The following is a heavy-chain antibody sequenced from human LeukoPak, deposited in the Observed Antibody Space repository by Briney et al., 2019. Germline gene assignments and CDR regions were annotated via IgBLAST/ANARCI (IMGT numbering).Heavy chain of an antibody. CDR3: VRGQTIDY. J-gene: IGHJ4*02. CDR2: INTDGSVI. D-gene: IGHD3-3*01. V-gene: IGHV3-74*01. Sequence: GGSLRLSCAASGFRFSDYLMHWVRQAPGERPMWVSRINTDGSVIDYADFVKGRFTMSRDNAQNTLSLQMNSLRDEDTAVYYCVRGQTIDYWGQGTLVTVSS. CDR1: GFRFSDYL.